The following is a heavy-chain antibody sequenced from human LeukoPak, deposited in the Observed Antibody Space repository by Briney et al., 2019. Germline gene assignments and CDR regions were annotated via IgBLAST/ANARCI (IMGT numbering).Heavy chain of an antibody. D-gene: IGHD3-22*01. CDR2: ISAYNGNT. V-gene: IGHV1-18*01. CDR1: GYTFTSYG. Sequence: ASVKVSCKASGYTFTSYGISWVRQAPGQGLEWMGWISAYNGNTNYAQKLQGRVTMTTDTSTSTAYMELRSLRSDDTAVYYCARDFVPYYYDSSGYLPESQYWYFNLWGRGTLVTVSS. CDR3: ARDFVPYYYDSSGYLPESQYWYFNL. J-gene: IGHJ2*01.